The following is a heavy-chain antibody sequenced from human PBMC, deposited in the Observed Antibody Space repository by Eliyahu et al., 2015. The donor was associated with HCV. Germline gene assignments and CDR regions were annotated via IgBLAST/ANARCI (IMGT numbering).Heavy chain of an antibody. J-gene: IGHJ4*02. CDR3: ARGAGVIEKYFDS. V-gene: IGHV4-39*01. CDR2: INYSGNT. Sequence: QLQMQESGPGLVKPSETLSLTCTVSGGSISSGSYYWAWIRQPPGKGLEWFGTINYSGNTFYNPSLKTRVTMSVDTSKNQFSLEVTSVTAADTAIYYCARGAGVIEKYFDSWGQGTLVTVSS. D-gene: IGHD2-21*01. CDR1: GGSISSGSYY.